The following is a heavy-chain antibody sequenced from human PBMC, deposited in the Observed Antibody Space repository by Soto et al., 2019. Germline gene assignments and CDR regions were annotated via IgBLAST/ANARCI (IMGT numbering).Heavy chain of an antibody. CDR3: ARTDCSGGSCYSNWFDP. D-gene: IGHD2-15*01. CDR1: GGSISSSSYY. CDR2: IYYSGST. J-gene: IGHJ5*02. V-gene: IGHV4-39*07. Sequence: PSETLSLTCTVSGGSISSSSYYWGWVRQPPGKGLEWIGSIYYSGSTYYNPSLKSRVTISVDTSKNQFSLKLSSVTAADTAVYYCARTDCSGGSCYSNWFDPWGQGTLVTVSS.